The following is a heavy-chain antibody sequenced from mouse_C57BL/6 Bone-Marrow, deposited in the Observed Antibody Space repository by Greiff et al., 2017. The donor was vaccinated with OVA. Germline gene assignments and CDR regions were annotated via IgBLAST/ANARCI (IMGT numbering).Heavy chain of an antibody. CDR3: ARERKGYPFAY. D-gene: IGHD2-2*01. CDR1: GFTFSSYA. CDR2: ISDGGSYT. Sequence: EVKLMESGGGLVKPGGSLKLSCAASGFTFSSYAMSWVRQTPEKRLEWVATISDGGSYTYYPDNVKGRFTISRDNAKNNLYLQMSHLKSEDTARYYCARERKGYPFAYWGKGTLVTVSA. J-gene: IGHJ3*01. V-gene: IGHV5-4*01.